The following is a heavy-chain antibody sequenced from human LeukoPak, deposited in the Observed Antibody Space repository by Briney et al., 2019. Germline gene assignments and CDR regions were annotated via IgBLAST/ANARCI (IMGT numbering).Heavy chain of an antibody. CDR2: IWYDGSNK. CDR3: ARTYYYGSGTSNFDY. D-gene: IGHD3-10*01. CDR1: GFTFSSYG. V-gene: IGHV3-33*01. J-gene: IGHJ4*02. Sequence: GGSLRLSCAASGFTFSSYGMHWVRQAPGKGLEWVAVIWYDGSNKYYADFVKGRFTISRDNSKNTLYLQMNSLRAEDTAVYYCARTYYYGSGTSNFDYWGQGTLVTVSS.